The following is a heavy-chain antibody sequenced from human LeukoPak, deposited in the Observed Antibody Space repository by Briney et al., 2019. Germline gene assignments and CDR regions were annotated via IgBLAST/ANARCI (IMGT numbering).Heavy chain of an antibody. CDR3: ASGMTTVTPGYYGMDV. Sequence: GGSLRLSCAASGFTFSSYAMHWVRQAPGKGLEWVAVISYDGSNKYYADSVKGRFTISRDNSKNTLYLQMNSLRAEDTAVYYCASGMTTVTPGYYGMDVWGQGTTVTVSS. CDR1: GFTFSSYA. D-gene: IGHD4-17*01. V-gene: IGHV3-30-3*01. J-gene: IGHJ6*02. CDR2: ISYDGSNK.